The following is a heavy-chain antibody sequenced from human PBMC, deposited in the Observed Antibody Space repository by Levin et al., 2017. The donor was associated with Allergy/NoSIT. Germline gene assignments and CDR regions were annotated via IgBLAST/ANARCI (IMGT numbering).Heavy chain of an antibody. J-gene: IGHJ5*02. CDR1: GFTFSDSY. CDR3: ARGARESSP. Sequence: PGGSLRLSCAASGFTFSDSYMSWIRQAPGKGLEWLSYISGSSGDTKYADSVKGRFTVSRDNAKNSLYLQMNSLRVEDTAVYYCARGARESSPWGQGTLVTVSS. V-gene: IGHV3-11*05. D-gene: IGHD3-16*02. CDR2: ISGSSGDT.